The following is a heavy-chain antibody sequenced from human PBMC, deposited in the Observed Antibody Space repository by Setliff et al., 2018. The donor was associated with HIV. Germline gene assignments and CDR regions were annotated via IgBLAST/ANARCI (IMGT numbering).Heavy chain of an antibody. CDR3: ARPLTASYNFWGDAFAV. CDR1: GVSISSYY. CDR2: IYSNGGT. D-gene: IGHD3-3*01. J-gene: IGHJ3*01. V-gene: IGHV4-59*01. Sequence: SETLSLTCNVSGVSISSYYWSWIRQPPGKGLEYIGYIYSNGGTNYNPSLKSRVTISVDASKNQFSLILSSVTAADTATYYCARPLTASYNFWGDAFAVWGQGTVVTVSS.